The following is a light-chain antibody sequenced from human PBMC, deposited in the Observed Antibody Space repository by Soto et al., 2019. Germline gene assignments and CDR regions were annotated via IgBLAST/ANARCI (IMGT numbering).Light chain of an antibody. V-gene: IGLV1-47*01. CDR3: VAWDDSLSGYV. CDR2: RGN. Sequence: QSALTQPPSVSGTPGQRVNISCSGSSSNIGRDYVYWYQQFPGTAPKLLIYRGNQRPSGVPDRFSGSKSGTSASLAISGLRSDDESDYYCVAWDDSLSGYVFGTGTKLTVL. CDR1: SSNIGRDY. J-gene: IGLJ1*01.